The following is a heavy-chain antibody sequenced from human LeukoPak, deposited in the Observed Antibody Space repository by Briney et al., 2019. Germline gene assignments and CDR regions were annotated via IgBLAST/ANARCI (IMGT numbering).Heavy chain of an antibody. J-gene: IGHJ3*02. CDR1: GFTVSSNY. D-gene: IGHD6-13*01. CDR2: IYSGGST. V-gene: IGHV3-53*01. CDR3: AREGYSSSWYGRGNAFDI. Sequence: GGSLRLSCAASGFTVSSNYMSWVRQAPGKGLEWVSVIYSGGSTYYADSVKGRFTISRDNSKNTLYLQMNSLRAEDTAVYYCAREGYSSSWYGRGNAFDIWGQGTMVTISS.